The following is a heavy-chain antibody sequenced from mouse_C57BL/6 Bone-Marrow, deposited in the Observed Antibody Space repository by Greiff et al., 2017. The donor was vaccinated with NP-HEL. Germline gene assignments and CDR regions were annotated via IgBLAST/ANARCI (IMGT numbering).Heavy chain of an antibody. CDR1: GYTFTSYW. Sequence: QVQLQQPGAELVRPGTSVKLSCKASGYTFTSYWMHWVKQRPGQGLEWIGVIDPSASYTNYNQKFKGKATLTVDTSSSTAYMQLSSLTSEDSAVYYCAREELPPMAYWGQGTLVTVSA. J-gene: IGHJ3*01. CDR2: IDPSASYT. CDR3: AREELPPMAY. V-gene: IGHV1-59*01. D-gene: IGHD2-12*01.